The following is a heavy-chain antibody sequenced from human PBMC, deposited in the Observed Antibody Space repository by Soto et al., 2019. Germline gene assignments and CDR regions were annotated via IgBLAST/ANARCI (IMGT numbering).Heavy chain of an antibody. CDR1: GGTFSNFA. CDR3: AASGRDVVGYDYKDTEGLDI. Sequence: QVQLVQSGPEVKKPGSSVKVSCEASGGTFSNFAVNWVRQAPGQGLEWVGGIIPLFNVAKYAQKFEGRVTIVADDSTSTAYMELSSLRSDDTAVYYCAASGRDVVGYDYKDTEGLDIWGQGTMVTVSS. D-gene: IGHD4-4*01. V-gene: IGHV1-69*01. CDR2: IIPLFNVA. J-gene: IGHJ3*02.